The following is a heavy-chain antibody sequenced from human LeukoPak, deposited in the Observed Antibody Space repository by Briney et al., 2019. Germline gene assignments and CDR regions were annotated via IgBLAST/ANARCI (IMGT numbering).Heavy chain of an antibody. Sequence: ASVKVSCKASGYTFTGYYMHWVRQAPGQGLEWMGWINPNSGGTNYAQKFQGRVTMTTDTSTSTAYMELRSLRSDDTAVYHCARVRLQYPDYWGQGTLVTVSS. J-gene: IGHJ4*02. CDR3: ARVRLQYPDY. D-gene: IGHD4-11*01. CDR2: INPNSGGT. V-gene: IGHV1-2*02. CDR1: GYTFTGYY.